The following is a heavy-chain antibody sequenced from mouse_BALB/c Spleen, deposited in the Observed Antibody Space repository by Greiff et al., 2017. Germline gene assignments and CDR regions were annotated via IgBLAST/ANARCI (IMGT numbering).Heavy chain of an antibody. Sequence: EVQLQQSGAELVRPGALVKLSCKASGFNIKDYYMHWVKQRPEQGLEWIGWIDPENGNTIYDPKFQGKASITADTSSNTAYLQLSSLTSEDTAVYYCARSGDGYPWYFDVWGAGTTVTVSS. CDR1: GFNIKDYY. D-gene: IGHD2-3*01. V-gene: IGHV14-1*02. J-gene: IGHJ1*01. CDR3: ARSGDGYPWYFDV. CDR2: IDPENGNT.